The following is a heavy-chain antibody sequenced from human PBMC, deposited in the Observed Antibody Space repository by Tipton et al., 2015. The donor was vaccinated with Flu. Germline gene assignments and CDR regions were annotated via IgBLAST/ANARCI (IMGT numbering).Heavy chain of an antibody. CDR1: GGSISSYY. V-gene: IGHV4-4*07. CDR3: ARGDSSGCFDY. Sequence: TLSLTCTISGGSISSYYWSWIRQPAGKGLEWIGRIYTSGRTNYNPSRKSRVTMSVDTSKNQFSLKLSCVTAADTAVYHCARGDSSGCFDYWGQGTLVTVSS. CDR2: IYTSGRT. J-gene: IGHJ4*02. D-gene: IGHD6-19*01.